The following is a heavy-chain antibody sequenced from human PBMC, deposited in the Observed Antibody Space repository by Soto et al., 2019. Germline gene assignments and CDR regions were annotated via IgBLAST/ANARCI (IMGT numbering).Heavy chain of an antibody. V-gene: IGHV3-33*01. Sequence: QVQLVESGGGVVQPGRSLRFSCAASGFTFNNYGMHWVRQAPGKGLEWVALIWHDGSNKGYADSVKGRFTISRDNSKNTLNLQMNSLRVEDTAVYYCTRAAIKGELLDYWGQGTQVTVSS. J-gene: IGHJ4*02. D-gene: IGHD1-26*01. CDR1: GFTFNNYG. CDR3: TRAAIKGELLDY. CDR2: IWHDGSNK.